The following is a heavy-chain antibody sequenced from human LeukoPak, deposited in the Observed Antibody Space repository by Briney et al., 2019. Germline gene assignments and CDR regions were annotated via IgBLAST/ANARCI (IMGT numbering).Heavy chain of an antibody. V-gene: IGHV3-64D*06. CDR3: VKDFGRVRGTPDS. Sequence: PGGSLRLSCSASGFAFSIYTMYWVRQAPGKGPEYVSTISGSGNGGSIYYADSVKGRFTISRDDSKSTLYLQMNGLRSEDTALYYRVKDFGRVRGTPDSWGQGTLVTVSS. CDR2: ISGSGNGGSI. D-gene: IGHD3-10*01. CDR1: GFAFSIYT. J-gene: IGHJ4*02.